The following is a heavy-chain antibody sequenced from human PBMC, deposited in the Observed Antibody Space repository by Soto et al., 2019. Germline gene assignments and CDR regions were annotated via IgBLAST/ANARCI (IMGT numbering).Heavy chain of an antibody. V-gene: IGHV3-21*01. CDR3: ATEDSIIIPAVSDF. CDR1: GFAFNNYG. CDR2: ISKSDYT. Sequence: GGSLRLSCTVSGFAFNNYGINWVRQAPGQGLEWVSSISKSDYTYYSDPVQGRFTISRDNAKNSVSLQMNTLRVEDTAVYYFATEDSIIIPAVSDFWGQGTLVTVAS. D-gene: IGHD2-2*01. J-gene: IGHJ4*02.